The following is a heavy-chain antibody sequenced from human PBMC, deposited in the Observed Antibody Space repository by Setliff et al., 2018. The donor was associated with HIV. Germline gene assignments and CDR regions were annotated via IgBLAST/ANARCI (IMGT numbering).Heavy chain of an antibody. CDR3: ARGPARAVARPGWLDP. D-gene: IGHD6-19*01. CDR1: GDSITSGHFY. Sequence: SETLSLTCTVSGDSITSGHFYWGWIRQAPGKGLEWTGNILDGRVTFFNPSLRGRVTISVDASKNQVSLNLSSVTAADTAVYYCARGPARAVARPGWLDPWGQGTLVTVSS. CDR2: ILDGRVT. J-gene: IGHJ5*02. V-gene: IGHV4-39*07.